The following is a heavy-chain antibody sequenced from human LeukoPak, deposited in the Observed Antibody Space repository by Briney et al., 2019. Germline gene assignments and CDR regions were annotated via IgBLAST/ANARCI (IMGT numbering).Heavy chain of an antibody. CDR1: GFTVSSNY. D-gene: IGHD6-13*01. V-gene: IGHV3-53*01. CDR3: AKCSSSWYPYYFDY. Sequence: GGSLRLSCAASGFTVSSNYMSWVRQAPGKGLEWVSVIYSGGSTYYADSVKGRFTISRDNSKNTLYLQMNSLRAEDTAVYYCAKCSSSWYPYYFDYWGQGTLVTVSS. CDR2: IYSGGST. J-gene: IGHJ4*02.